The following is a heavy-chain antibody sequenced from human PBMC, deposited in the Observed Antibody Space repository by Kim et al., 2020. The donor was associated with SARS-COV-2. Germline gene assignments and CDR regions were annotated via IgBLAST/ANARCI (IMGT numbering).Heavy chain of an antibody. Sequence: DSVKGRFTISRDNSKNTLYLQMNSLRAEDTAVYYGARDRIAARPGNYCDYWGQGTLDTVSS. V-gene: IGHV3-30*01. D-gene: IGHD6-6*01. J-gene: IGHJ4*02. CDR3: ARDRIAARPGNYCDY.